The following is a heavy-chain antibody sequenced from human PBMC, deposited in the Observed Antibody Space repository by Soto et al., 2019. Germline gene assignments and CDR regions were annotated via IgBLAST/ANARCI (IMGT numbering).Heavy chain of an antibody. D-gene: IGHD5-18*01. Sequence: GASVKVSCKASGYTFTGYYMHWVRQAPGQGLEWMGWINPNSGGTNYAQKFQGWVTMTRDTSISTAYMELSRLRSDDTAVYYCARGRWDTAMVGYDAFDIWGQGTMVTVSS. CDR1: GYTFTGYY. CDR2: INPNSGGT. J-gene: IGHJ3*02. CDR3: ARGRWDTAMVGYDAFDI. V-gene: IGHV1-2*04.